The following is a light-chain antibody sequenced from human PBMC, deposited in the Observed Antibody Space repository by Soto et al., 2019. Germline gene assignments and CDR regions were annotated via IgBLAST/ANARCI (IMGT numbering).Light chain of an antibody. V-gene: IGKV1-9*01. J-gene: IGKJ3*01. CDR3: QSLNRNPPFT. CDR1: QGINRY. Sequence: DIQLTQSPSFLSASVGDRVTITCRASQGINRYLDWYQQKPGKAPKLLIYTASTLQGGVPSRFSGSGSGTEFPRTNSSLQPEDFATYYCQSLNRNPPFTFGPGTKVEIK. CDR2: TAS.